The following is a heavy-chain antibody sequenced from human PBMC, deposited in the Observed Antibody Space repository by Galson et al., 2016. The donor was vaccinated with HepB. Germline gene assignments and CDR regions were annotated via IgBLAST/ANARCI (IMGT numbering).Heavy chain of an antibody. D-gene: IGHD3-9*01. J-gene: IGHJ4*02. CDR3: AKEPGRLDDLLTGPPKNPDY. CDR1: GFTFSRYE. V-gene: IGHV3-48*03. Sequence: SLRLSCAASGFTFSRYEMNWVRQAPGKGLEWVSYISSSGTTIYYADSVKGRFTISRDNAKNSLYLQMKSLRAEDTAVYYCAKEPGRLDDLLTGPPKNPDYWGQGTLVTVSS. CDR2: ISSSGTTI.